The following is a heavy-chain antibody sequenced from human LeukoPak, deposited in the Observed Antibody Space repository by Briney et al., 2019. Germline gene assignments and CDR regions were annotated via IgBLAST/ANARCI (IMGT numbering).Heavy chain of an antibody. CDR1: GFTFSSYG. D-gene: IGHD3-10*01. V-gene: IGHV3-30*18. Sequence: QTGGSLRLSCAASGFTFSSYGMHWVRQAPGKGLEWVAVISYDESNKYYADSVKGRFTISRDNSKNTLYLQMNSLRAEDTAVYYCAKDYYYGSGNLIDYWGQGTLVTVSS. J-gene: IGHJ4*02. CDR3: AKDYYYGSGNLIDY. CDR2: ISYDESNK.